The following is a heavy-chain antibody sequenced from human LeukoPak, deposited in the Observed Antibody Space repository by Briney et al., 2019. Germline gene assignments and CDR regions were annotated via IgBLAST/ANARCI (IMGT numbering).Heavy chain of an antibody. D-gene: IGHD3-22*01. Sequence: ASVTVSCKASGYTFTSYGISWVRQAPGQGLEWMGWISAYNGNTNYAQKLQGRVTMTTDTSTSTAYMELRSLRSDDTAVYYCARGAPQDDSSGYYNYWGQGTLVTVSS. CDR1: GYTFTSYG. J-gene: IGHJ4*02. CDR3: ARGAPQDDSSGYYNY. CDR2: ISAYNGNT. V-gene: IGHV1-18*01.